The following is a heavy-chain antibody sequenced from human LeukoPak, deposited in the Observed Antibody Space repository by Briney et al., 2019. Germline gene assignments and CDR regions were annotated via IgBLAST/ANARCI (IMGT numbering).Heavy chain of an antibody. CDR3: ARSRAIPYFDY. Sequence: GGSLRLSCAASGFTFSDYYMSWIRQAPGTGLEWVSYISSSGSTIYYADSVKGRFTISRDNAKNSLYLQMNSLRAEDTAVYYCARSRAIPYFDYWGQGTLVTVSS. CDR2: ISSSGSTI. V-gene: IGHV3-11*01. CDR1: GFTFSDYY. D-gene: IGHD2-2*02. J-gene: IGHJ4*02.